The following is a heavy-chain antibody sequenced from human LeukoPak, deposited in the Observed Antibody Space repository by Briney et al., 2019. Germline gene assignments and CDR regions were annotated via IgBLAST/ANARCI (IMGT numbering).Heavy chain of an antibody. CDR1: GYTFTGYY. D-gene: IGHD3-3*01. CDR2: INPDSGYT. V-gene: IGHV1-2*02. CDR3: ARGTIRYYDFWSGYRGGFDY. Sequence: ASVKVSCKASGYTFTGYYMHWVRQAPGQGLEWMGWINPDSGYTNYAQRFQGRVTMTRDTSINTAYMELSSLRSEDTAVYYCARGTIRYYDFWSGYRGGFDYWGQGSLVTVSS. J-gene: IGHJ4*02.